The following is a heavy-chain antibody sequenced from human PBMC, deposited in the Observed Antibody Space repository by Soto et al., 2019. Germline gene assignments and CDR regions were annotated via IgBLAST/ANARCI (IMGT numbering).Heavy chain of an antibody. D-gene: IGHD3-22*01. CDR1: GSSISSGGYY. CDR2: IYYSGST. CDR3: ARMSYDSSGYYYGGFDAFDI. J-gene: IGHJ3*02. V-gene: IGHV4-31*03. Sequence: QVQLQESGPGLVKPSQTLSLTCTVSGSSISSGGYYWSWIRQHPGKGLEWIGYIYYSGSTYYNPSLKSRVTISVDTSKNQFSLKLSSVTAADTAVYYCARMSYDSSGYYYGGFDAFDIWGQGTMVTVSS.